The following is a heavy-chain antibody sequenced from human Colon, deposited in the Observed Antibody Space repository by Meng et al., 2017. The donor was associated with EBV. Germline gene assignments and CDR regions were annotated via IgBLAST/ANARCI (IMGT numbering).Heavy chain of an antibody. CDR2: IYYNGST. CDR3: ARDYYTPSHRGVVVVTPLYYFDY. CDR1: VGPIRGSNYY. V-gene: IGHV4-39*07. J-gene: IGHJ4*02. Sequence: QLQLQESGPGLVKPSETLSLTCTVSVGPIRGSNYYWGWIRQPPGKGLEWIGSIYYNGSTYYNPSLKSRVTISVDTSKNQFSLKLSSVTAADTAVYYCARDYYTPSHRGVVVVTPLYYFDYWGQGTLLTVSS. D-gene: IGHD3-22*01.